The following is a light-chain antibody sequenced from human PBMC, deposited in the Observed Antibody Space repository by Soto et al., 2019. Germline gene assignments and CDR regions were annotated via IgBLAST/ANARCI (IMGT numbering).Light chain of an antibody. Sequence: EIVMTQSPATLSVSPGESATLSCRASQSISSELAWYQQKPGQPPRLLIYGASTRATGVPPRFTGSGSCSDFKLAISGLQSKYVAVSYGQQGHNWTLTSGQGTRLEI. CDR2: GAS. J-gene: IGKJ2*01. CDR3: QQGHNWTLT. V-gene: IGKV3-15*01. CDR1: QSISSE.